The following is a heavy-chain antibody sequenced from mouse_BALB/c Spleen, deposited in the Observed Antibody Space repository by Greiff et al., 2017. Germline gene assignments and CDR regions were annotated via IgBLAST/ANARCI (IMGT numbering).Heavy chain of an antibody. Sequence: QVQLKASGPGLVAPSQSLSITCTVSGFSLPSYGVHWVRQPPGKGLEWLGVIWAGGSTNYNSALMSRLSISKDNSKSQVFLKMNSLQTDDTAMYYCARDKAMITPWFAYWGQGTLVTVSA. V-gene: IGHV2-9*02. D-gene: IGHD2-4*01. CDR2: IWAGGST. CDR1: GFSLPSYG. CDR3: ARDKAMITPWFAY. J-gene: IGHJ3*01.